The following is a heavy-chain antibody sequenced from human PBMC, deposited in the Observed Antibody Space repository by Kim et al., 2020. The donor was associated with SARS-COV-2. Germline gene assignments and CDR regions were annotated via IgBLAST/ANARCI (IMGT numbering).Heavy chain of an antibody. Sequence: SQTLSLTCAISGDSVSSSSAAWNWIRQSPSRGLEWLGRTFFWSKWYNDYAVSVKSRITINTDTSKNQFTLHLKSVTPEDTGVYFCARGERSGWSLDNWFDPWGQGTLVTVSS. V-gene: IGHV6-1*01. CDR2: TFFWSKWYN. D-gene: IGHD6-19*01. CDR3: ARGERSGWSLDNWFDP. J-gene: IGHJ5*02. CDR1: GDSVSSSSAA.